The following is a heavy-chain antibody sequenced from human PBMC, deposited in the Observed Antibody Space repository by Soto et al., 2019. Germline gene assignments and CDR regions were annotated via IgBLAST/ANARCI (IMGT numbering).Heavy chain of an antibody. Sequence: GGSLRLSCAASGFTFSSYAMSWVRQAPGKGLEWVSAISGSGGSTYYADSVKGRFTISRDNSKNTLYLQMNSLRAEDTAVYHCAKDSTYDFWSGYYGGYYFDYWGQGTLVTVSS. D-gene: IGHD3-3*01. J-gene: IGHJ4*02. V-gene: IGHV3-23*01. CDR1: GFTFSSYA. CDR2: ISGSGGST. CDR3: AKDSTYDFWSGYYGGYYFDY.